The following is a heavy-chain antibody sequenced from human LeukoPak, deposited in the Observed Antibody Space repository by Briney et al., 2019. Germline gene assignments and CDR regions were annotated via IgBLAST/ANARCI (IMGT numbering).Heavy chain of an antibody. Sequence: QPGGSLRLSCAASAFTFSNYAMTWVRQAPGKGLEGVSGISGSGASTYYPDSVKGRFTISRDNSKNTLYLQMNSLRAEDTAVYYCARDRTVTTGWFDPWGQGTLVTVSS. J-gene: IGHJ5*02. CDR3: ARDRTVTTGWFDP. V-gene: IGHV3-23*01. CDR1: AFTFSNYA. CDR2: ISGSGAST. D-gene: IGHD4-17*01.